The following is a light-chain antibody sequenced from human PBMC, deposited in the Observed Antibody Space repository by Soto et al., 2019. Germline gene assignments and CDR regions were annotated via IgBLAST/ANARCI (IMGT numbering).Light chain of an antibody. J-gene: IGKJ5*01. V-gene: IGKV3-15*01. CDR1: QSVDNN. CDR2: GSF. Sequence: DIVMTQSPVTFSASPGESATLSCRASQSVDNNVAWYQQKPGQAPRLLIVGSFARATGIPARFSGSGSGSEFTLTISGLQSEDFAVYYCQQYNDRPPITFGQGTRLENK. CDR3: QQYNDRPPIT.